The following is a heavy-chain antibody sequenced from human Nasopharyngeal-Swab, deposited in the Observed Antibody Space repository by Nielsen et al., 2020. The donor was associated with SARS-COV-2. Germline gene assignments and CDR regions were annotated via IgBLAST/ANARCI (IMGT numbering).Heavy chain of an antibody. CDR1: GGSISSYY. J-gene: IGHJ3*02. D-gene: IGHD3-22*01. CDR3: AREYQSTYYYDSSGPIYDAFDI. CDR2: IYYSGST. V-gene: IGHV4-59*01. Sequence: SETLSLTFTVSGGSISSYYWSWIRKPPGKGLEWIGYIYYSGSTNYNPSLKSRVTISVDTSKNQFSLKLSSVTAADTAVYYCAREYQSTYYYDSSGPIYDAFDIWGQGTMVTVSS.